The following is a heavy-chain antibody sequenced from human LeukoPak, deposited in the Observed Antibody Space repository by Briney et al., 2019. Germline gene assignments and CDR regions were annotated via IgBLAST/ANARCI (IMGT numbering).Heavy chain of an antibody. D-gene: IGHD6-13*01. CDR2: ISFDGSYK. V-gene: IGHV3-30*03. J-gene: IGHJ4*02. CDR1: GFTFRSYG. CDR3: ARDRVAAAGLGYFDY. Sequence: GRSLRLSCEASGFTFRSYGMHWVRQAPGKGLEWVAGISFDGSYKDYADSVKGRFTISRDNSKNTLYLQMNSLRAEDTAVYYCARDRVAAAGLGYFDYWGQGTLVTVSS.